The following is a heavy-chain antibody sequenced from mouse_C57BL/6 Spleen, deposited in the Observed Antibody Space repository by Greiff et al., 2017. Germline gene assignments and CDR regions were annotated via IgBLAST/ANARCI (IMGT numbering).Heavy chain of an antibody. CDR2: INPNNGGT. V-gene: IGHV1-26*01. CDR1: GYTFTDYY. Sequence: VQLQQSGPELVKPGASVKISCKASGYTFTDYYMNWVKQSHGKSLEWIGDINPNNGGTSYNQKFKGKATLTVDKSSSTAYMELRSLTSEDSAVYYCARWLSYAMDYWGQGTSVTVSS. J-gene: IGHJ4*01. D-gene: IGHD2-2*01. CDR3: ARWLSYAMDY.